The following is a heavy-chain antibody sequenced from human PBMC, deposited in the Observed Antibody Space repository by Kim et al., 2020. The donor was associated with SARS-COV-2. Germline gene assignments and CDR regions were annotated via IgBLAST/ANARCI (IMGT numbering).Heavy chain of an antibody. D-gene: IGHD2-15*01. CDR1: GGSFSGYY. J-gene: IGHJ4*02. CDR3: ASFNCSGGSCYSANFDY. V-gene: IGHV4-34*01. CDR2: INHSGST. Sequence: SETLSLTCAVYGGSFSGYYWSWIRQPPGKGLEWIGEINHSGSTNYNPSLKSRVTISVDTSKNQFSLKLSSVTAADTAVYYCASFNCSGGSCYSANFDYWGQGTLVTVSS.